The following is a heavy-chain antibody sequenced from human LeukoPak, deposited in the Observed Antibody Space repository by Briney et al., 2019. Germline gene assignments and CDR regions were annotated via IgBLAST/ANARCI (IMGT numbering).Heavy chain of an antibody. V-gene: IGHV3-9*01. CDR3: AKDSPYGDYEGWAYYFDY. D-gene: IGHD4-17*01. J-gene: IGHJ4*02. CDR2: ISWNSGSI. CDR1: GFTFDDYA. Sequence: GRSLRLSCAASGFTFDDYAMHWVRQAPGKGLEWVSGISWNSGSIGYADSVKGRFTISRDNAKNSLYLQMNSLRAEDTALYYCAKDSPYGDYEGWAYYFDYWGQGTLVTVSS.